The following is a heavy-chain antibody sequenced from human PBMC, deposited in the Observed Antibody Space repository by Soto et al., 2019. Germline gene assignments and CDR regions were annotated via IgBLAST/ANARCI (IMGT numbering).Heavy chain of an antibody. Sequence: PGGSLRLSCVASGYTFGSLGISWVRQAPGKGLEWLSSITASGVRTYYADSVKGRFTVSRDNSKNTLFLKMSDLRVDDTAVYYCAKPRGAWNDFDDWGTGTLVTAPQ. D-gene: IGHD1-1*01. J-gene: IGHJ4*02. CDR3: AKPRGAWNDFDD. V-gene: IGHV3-23*01. CDR1: GYTFGSLG. CDR2: ITASGVRT.